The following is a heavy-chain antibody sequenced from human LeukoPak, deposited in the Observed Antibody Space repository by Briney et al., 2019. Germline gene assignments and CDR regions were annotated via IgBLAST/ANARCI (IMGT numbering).Heavy chain of an antibody. J-gene: IGHJ6*03. V-gene: IGHV3-23*01. CDR1: GFTFSSYA. Sequence: GGSLRLSCAASGFTFSSYAMSWVRQAPGKGLEWVSAISGSGGSTYYADSVKGRFTISRDNSKNTLYLQMNSLRAEDTAVYYCASGGQLVPYYYYYMDVWGKGTTVTVSS. CDR3: ASGGQLVPYYYYYMDV. D-gene: IGHD6-6*01. CDR2: ISGSGGST.